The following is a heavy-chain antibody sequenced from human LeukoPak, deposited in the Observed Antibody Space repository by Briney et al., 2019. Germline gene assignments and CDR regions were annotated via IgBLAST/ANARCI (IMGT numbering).Heavy chain of an antibody. J-gene: IGHJ6*02. Sequence: ASVKVSCKASGYTFTAYYMHWVRQAPGQGLEWMGWINPNTGGTNYAQKFQGRVTITADKSTSTAYMELSSLRSEDTAVYYCASLSPRLIVVVVAATDYYYGMDVWGQGTTVTVSS. V-gene: IGHV1-2*02. CDR3: ASLSPRLIVVVVAATDYYYGMDV. CDR1: GYTFTAYY. D-gene: IGHD2-15*01. CDR2: INPNTGGT.